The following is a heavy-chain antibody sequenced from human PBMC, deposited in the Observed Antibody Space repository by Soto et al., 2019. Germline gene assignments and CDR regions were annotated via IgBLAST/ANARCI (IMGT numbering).Heavy chain of an antibody. CDR1: GGSISSGGCY. CDR3: ARGGIAAAAPPDY. J-gene: IGHJ4*02. CDR2: IYYTGST. V-gene: IGHV4-31*03. D-gene: IGHD6-13*01. Sequence: QVQLQESGPGLVKPSQTLSLTCTVSGGSISSGGCYWSWIRQHPGKGLEWIGYIYYTGSTYYTPSPKSRVTISVDTSYNNSSLELSSVTAADRAVYYCARGGIAAAAPPDYWGQGTLVTVSS.